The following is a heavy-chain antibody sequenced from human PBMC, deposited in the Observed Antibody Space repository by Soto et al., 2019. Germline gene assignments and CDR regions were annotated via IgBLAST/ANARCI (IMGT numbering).Heavy chain of an antibody. CDR1: GFSLTTRGGG. Sequence: QLTLKESGPPLVKPTQTLTLTCTFSGFSLTTRGGGVNWIRQPPGKAREWPSIIFRDDDRGYSPSLKSRLTITTDPSKNHVVLTRTNLDPVVTETYYCAPSGGAFGEMSYWDYCGPGTLVTVS. CDR3: APSGGAFGEMSYWDY. J-gene: IGHJ4*02. CDR2: IFRDDDR. D-gene: IGHD2-21*01. V-gene: IGHV2-5*02.